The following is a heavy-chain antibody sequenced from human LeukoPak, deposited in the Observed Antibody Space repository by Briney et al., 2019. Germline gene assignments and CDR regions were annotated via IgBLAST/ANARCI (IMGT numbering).Heavy chain of an antibody. J-gene: IGHJ4*02. CDR2: ISYDGSKK. Sequence: GGSLRLSCAASGFTFSSYAMHWVRQAPGKGLEWVAVISYDGSKKYYADSVKGRFTISRDNSKNTLYLQMNSLRAEDTAVYYCARGSAGSSWLNLDYWGQGTLVTVSS. CDR3: ARGSAGSSWLNLDY. V-gene: IGHV3-30*04. CDR1: GFTFSSYA. D-gene: IGHD6-13*01.